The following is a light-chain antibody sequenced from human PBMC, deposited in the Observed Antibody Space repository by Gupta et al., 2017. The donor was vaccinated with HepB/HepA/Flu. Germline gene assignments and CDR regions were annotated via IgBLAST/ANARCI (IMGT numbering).Light chain of an antibody. V-gene: IGKV1D-12*01. J-gene: IGKJ4*01. CDR2: SAS. Sequence: DIQLTQSPSSVSASLGDRVTITWRASQGISTWLDWYQQKPGKAPKLLIYSASSLQSGVPSRFSGSGSGTDFTLTISSLQPEDFATYKCQQTNTFPHTFGTGTKVDIK. CDR3: QQTNTFPHT. CDR1: QGISTW.